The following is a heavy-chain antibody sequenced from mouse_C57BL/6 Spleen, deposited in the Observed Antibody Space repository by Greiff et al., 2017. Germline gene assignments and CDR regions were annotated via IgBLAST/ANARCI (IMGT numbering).Heavy chain of an antibody. Sequence: VQLQQPGAELVKPGASVKLSCKASGYTFTSYWMHWVKQRPGQGLEWIGMIHPNSGSTNYNEKFKSKATLTVDKSSSTAYMQLSSLTSEDSAVYYCARPKLGDYAMDYWGQGTSVTVSS. CDR3: ARPKLGDYAMDY. CDR1: GYTFTSYW. D-gene: IGHD4-1*01. J-gene: IGHJ4*01. CDR2: IHPNSGST. V-gene: IGHV1-64*01.